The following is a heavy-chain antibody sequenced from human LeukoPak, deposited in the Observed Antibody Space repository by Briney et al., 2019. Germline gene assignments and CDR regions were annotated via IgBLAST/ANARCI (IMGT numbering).Heavy chain of an antibody. CDR2: ISSGSSHI. CDR1: GFTFNTHS. D-gene: IGHD5-24*01. J-gene: IGHJ4*02. Sequence: GGSLRLSCAASGFTFNTHSMSWVRQSPGKGPEWVSSISSGSSHIYYADSMQGRFTISRDNAKNSLFLQMNSLRVEDTALYYCARDFRAQLDGYSPPYHFDYWGQGALVTVSS. V-gene: IGHV3-21*01. CDR3: ARDFRAQLDGYSPPYHFDY.